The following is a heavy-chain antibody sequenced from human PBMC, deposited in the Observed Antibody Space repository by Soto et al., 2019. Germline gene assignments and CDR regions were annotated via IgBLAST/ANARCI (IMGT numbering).Heavy chain of an antibody. Sequence: ASVKVSCKASGYTFTSYGISWVRQAPGQGLEWMGWISAYNGNTNYAQKLQGRVTMTTDTSTSTAYMELRSLRSDDTAVYYCARDRGTYYDFWSGYYNPLFDYWGQGTLVTVS. CDR2: ISAYNGNT. CDR1: GYTFTSYG. CDR3: ARDRGTYYDFWSGYYNPLFDY. V-gene: IGHV1-18*01. J-gene: IGHJ4*02. D-gene: IGHD3-3*01.